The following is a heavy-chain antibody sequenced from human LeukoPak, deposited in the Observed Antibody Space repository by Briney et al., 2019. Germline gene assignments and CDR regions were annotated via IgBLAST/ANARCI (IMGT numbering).Heavy chain of an antibody. Sequence: GGSLRLSCAASGFTFTNAWMSWVRQAPGKVLEWIGRSKSQTDGGTTDYAAPVKGRFTISRDDSKNTVYLQMNSLRTDDTAVYYCTTLSYAGGYWGQGTLVTVSS. J-gene: IGHJ4*02. V-gene: IGHV3-15*01. CDR2: SKSQTDGGTT. CDR3: TTLSYAGGY. CDR1: GFTFTNAW. D-gene: IGHD2-2*01.